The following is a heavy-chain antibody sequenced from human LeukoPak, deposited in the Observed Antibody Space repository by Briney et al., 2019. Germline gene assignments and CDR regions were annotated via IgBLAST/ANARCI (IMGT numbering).Heavy chain of an antibody. CDR1: GYTFTSYD. CDR2: MNPNSGNT. J-gene: IGHJ4*02. CDR3: ARDLGYCTNGVCPYFDY. V-gene: IGHV1-8*01. Sequence: ASVKVSCKASGYTFTSYDINWVRQATGQGLEWMGWMNPNSGNTGYAQKFQGRVTMTRNTSISTAYMELSRLRSDDTAVYYCARDLGYCTNGVCPYFDYWGQGTLVTVSS. D-gene: IGHD2-8*01.